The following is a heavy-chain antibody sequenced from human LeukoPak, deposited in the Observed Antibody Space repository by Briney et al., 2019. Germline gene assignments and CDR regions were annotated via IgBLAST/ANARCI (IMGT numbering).Heavy chain of an antibody. D-gene: IGHD3-9*01. V-gene: IGHV1-24*01. J-gene: IGHJ4*02. CDR2: FDPEDGET. CDR3: ATGLGYFDWPQLP. CDR1: GYTLTELS. Sequence: GASVKVSCKISGYTLTELSMHWVRQAPGKGLEWMGGFDPEDGETIYAQKFQGRVTMTEDTSTDTAYMELSSLRSEDTAVYYCATGLGYFDWPQLPWGQGTLVTVSS.